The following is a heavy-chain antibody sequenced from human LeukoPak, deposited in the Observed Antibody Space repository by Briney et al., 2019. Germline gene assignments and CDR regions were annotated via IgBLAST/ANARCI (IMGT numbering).Heavy chain of an antibody. CDR3: ARCGCSSTSCRQNWFDP. V-gene: IGHV3-33*01. J-gene: IGHJ5*02. CDR2: IWFDGKNT. CDR1: GFTFSTHA. D-gene: IGHD2-2*01. Sequence: PGGSLRLSCAASGFTFSTHAMHWVRQAPAKGLEWVAMIWFDGKNTHYVDSVKGRFTISRDNAKNSLYLQMNSLRAEDTAVYYCARCGCSSTSCRQNWFDPWGQGTLVTVSS.